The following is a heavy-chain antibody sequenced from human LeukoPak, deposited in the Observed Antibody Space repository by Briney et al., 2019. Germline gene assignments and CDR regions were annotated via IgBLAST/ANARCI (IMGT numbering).Heavy chain of an antibody. D-gene: IGHD2-2*01. CDR2: IIPIFGTA. CDR3: ARGYVVPAATKPPNYYYYYMDV. J-gene: IGHJ6*03. CDR1: GGTFSSYA. V-gene: IGHV1-69*05. Sequence: SVKVSCKASGGTFSSYAISWVRQAPGQGLEWMRGIIPIFGTANYAQKFQGRVTITTDESTSTAYMELSSLRSEDTAVYYCARGYVVPAATKPPNYYYYYMDVWGKGTTVTVSS.